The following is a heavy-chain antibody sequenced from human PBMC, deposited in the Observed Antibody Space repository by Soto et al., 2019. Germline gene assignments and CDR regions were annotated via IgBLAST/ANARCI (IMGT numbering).Heavy chain of an antibody. V-gene: IGHV1-3*01. CDR1: GYTFTSYA. CDR2: INADNGNT. J-gene: IGHJ4*02. D-gene: IGHD6-19*01. CDR3: ARDSAVVDY. Sequence: ASVKVSCKASGYTFTSYAIYWVRQAPGQRLEWMGWINADNGNTKYSQKFQGRVAITRDTSASTAYMELSSLRSEDTAVYYCARDSAVVDYWGQGTLVTVSS.